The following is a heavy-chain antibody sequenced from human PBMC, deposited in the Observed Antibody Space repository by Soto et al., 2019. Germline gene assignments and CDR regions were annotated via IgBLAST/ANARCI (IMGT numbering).Heavy chain of an antibody. J-gene: IGHJ3*02. CDR2: ISAYNGNT. Sequence: ASVKVSCKASGYTFTSYGISWVRQAPGQGLEWMGWISAYNGNTNYAQKLQGRVTMTTDTSTSTAYMGLRSLRSDDTAVYYCARDWGVYSRQRGDAFDIWGQGTMVTVSS. CDR1: GYTFTSYG. V-gene: IGHV1-18*01. D-gene: IGHD6-13*01. CDR3: ARDWGVYSRQRGDAFDI.